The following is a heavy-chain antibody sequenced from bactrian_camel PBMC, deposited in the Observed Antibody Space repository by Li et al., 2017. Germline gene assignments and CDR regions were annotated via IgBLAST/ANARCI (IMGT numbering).Heavy chain of an antibody. CDR3: ARVRGVVAVGFVDY. CDR2: ISPGAGGT. Sequence: DVQLVESGGGLVQPGESLTLSCAHSGTFTYAMTWVRQAPGKGLEWLSSISPGAGGTPTADSVNGRFTISRDNAQNTVYLQMNSPKPDDTAVYSCARVRGVVAVGFVDYWGQGTQVTVS. D-gene: IGHD6*01. J-gene: IGHJ4*01. V-gene: IGHV3S40*01. CDR1: GTFTYA.